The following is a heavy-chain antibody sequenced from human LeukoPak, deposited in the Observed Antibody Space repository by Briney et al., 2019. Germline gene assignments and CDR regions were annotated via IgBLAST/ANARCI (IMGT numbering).Heavy chain of an antibody. Sequence: GGSLRLSCAASGFTFSSYAMSWVRQAPGKGLEWVSAISGSGGSTYYADSVKGRFTISRDNSKNTLYLQMNSLRAEDTAVYYCAKDNYYDSSGYYYFDYWGQGTLVTVSS. CDR1: GFTFSSYA. V-gene: IGHV3-23*01. CDR2: ISGSGGST. D-gene: IGHD3-22*01. J-gene: IGHJ4*02. CDR3: AKDNYYDSSGYYYFDY.